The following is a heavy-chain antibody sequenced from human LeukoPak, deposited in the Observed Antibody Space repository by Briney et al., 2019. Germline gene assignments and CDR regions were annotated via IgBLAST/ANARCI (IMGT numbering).Heavy chain of an antibody. CDR1: GGTFSSYA. CDR3: ARAVEMATIGGNYYFDY. Sequence: SVKVSCKASGGTFSSYAISWVRQAPGQGLEWMGRIIPIFGMANYAQKFQGRVTITADKSTSTAYMELSSLRSEDTAVYYCARAVEMATIGGNYYFDYWGQGTLVTVSS. D-gene: IGHD5-24*01. V-gene: IGHV1-69*04. CDR2: IIPIFGMA. J-gene: IGHJ4*02.